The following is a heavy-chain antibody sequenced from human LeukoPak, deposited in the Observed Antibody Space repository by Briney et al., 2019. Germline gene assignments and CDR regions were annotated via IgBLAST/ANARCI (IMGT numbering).Heavy chain of an antibody. CDR1: GGTFSTYA. D-gene: IGHD1-1*01. J-gene: IGHJ4*02. Sequence: SVKVSCKASGGTFSTYAISWVRQALGQGLEWMGGLIPIFDTANYAQKFQGRVTITADESTSTAYMELSSLRSEDTAVYYCASGKAGQLDRSLDYWGQGTLVTASS. V-gene: IGHV1-69*13. CDR2: LIPIFDTA. CDR3: ASGKAGQLDRSLDY.